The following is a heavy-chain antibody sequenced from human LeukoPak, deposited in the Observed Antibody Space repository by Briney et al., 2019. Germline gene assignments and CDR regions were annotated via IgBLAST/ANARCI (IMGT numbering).Heavy chain of an antibody. CDR2: IYYSGGT. D-gene: IGHD5-12*01. J-gene: IGHJ4*02. CDR1: GGSISSDGYC. Sequence: SQTLSLTCNVSGGSISSDGYCWTWIRQLPGKGLEWIGHIYYSGGTSYNPSLKSRVTISVDTSKNQFSLKLSSVTAADTAVYYCARDEYSGSGTFDYWGQGTLVTVSS. CDR3: ARDEYSGSGTFDY. V-gene: IGHV4-31*03.